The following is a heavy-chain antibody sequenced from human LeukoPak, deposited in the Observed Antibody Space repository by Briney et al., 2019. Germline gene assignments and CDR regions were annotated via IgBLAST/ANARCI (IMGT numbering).Heavy chain of an antibody. J-gene: IGHJ6*04. CDR3: AGVGDYVWGSYPMDV. CDR2: ISGSGGST. CDR1: GFTFSSYG. V-gene: IGHV3-23*01. D-gene: IGHD3-16*01. Sequence: PGGSLRLSCAASGFTFSSYGMSWVRQAPGKGLEWVSAISGSGGSTYYADSVKGRFTISRDNSKNTLYLQMNSLRAEDTAVYYCAGVGDYVWGSYPMDVWGKGTTVTISS.